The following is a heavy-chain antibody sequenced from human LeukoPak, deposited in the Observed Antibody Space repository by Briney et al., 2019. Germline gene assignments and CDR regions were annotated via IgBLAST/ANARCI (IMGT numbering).Heavy chain of an antibody. Sequence: SETLSLTCTVSGGSISSSGYYWGWLPQPPGKGLEWIGSIYYSGSTYYNPSLKSRVTISVDTSKNQSSLKLISVPAADTALYYCASAPSGAFDIWGQGTMVTVSS. V-gene: IGHV4-39*01. CDR2: IYYSGST. CDR3: ASAPSGAFDI. J-gene: IGHJ3*02. CDR1: GGSISSSGYY.